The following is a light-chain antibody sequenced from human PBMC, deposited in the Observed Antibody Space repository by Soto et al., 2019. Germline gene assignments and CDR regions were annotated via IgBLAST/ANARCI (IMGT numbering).Light chain of an antibody. CDR1: QRITTY. CDR2: TSG. Sequence: IHMTQSPSSLSASVGDRVTITCRASQRITTYLNWYQQKPGEAPKLLISTSGTLQRGVPSRFVGSGSGTDFTLTITSLQPADFATYFYHQTYSTPYTFGQGTKLEIK. CDR3: HQTYSTPYT. V-gene: IGKV1-39*01. J-gene: IGKJ2*01.